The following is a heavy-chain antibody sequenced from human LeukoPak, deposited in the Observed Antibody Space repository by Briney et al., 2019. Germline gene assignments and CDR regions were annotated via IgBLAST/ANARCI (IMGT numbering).Heavy chain of an antibody. CDR2: VYDGGST. Sequence: GGSLRLSCAASGFTVSFNYMSWVRQAPGKGLEWVSVVYDGGSTSYADSVKGRFTISGDNSKNTLYLQMNSLRAEDTAVYYCARGYSGSRDYWGQGILVTVSS. CDR3: ARGYSGSRDY. D-gene: IGHD1-26*01. V-gene: IGHV3-53*01. J-gene: IGHJ4*02. CDR1: GFTVSFNY.